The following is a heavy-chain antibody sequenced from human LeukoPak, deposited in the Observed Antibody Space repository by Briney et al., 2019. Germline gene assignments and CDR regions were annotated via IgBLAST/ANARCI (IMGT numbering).Heavy chain of an antibody. CDR1: GDSISSYY. CDR2: IYYSGSN. CDR3: ARGGDRRGFDY. Sequence: SETLSLTCTVSGDSISSYYWSWIRQPPGKGLEWIGYIYYSGSNNYNPSLKSRVTISVDMSDNHFSLKMKSMTAADTAVYFCARGGDRRGFDYWGQGTLVTVSS. J-gene: IGHJ4*02. V-gene: IGHV4-59*12. D-gene: IGHD3-10*01.